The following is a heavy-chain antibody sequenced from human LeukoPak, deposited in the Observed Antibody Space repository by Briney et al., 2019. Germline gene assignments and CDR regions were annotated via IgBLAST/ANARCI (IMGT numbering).Heavy chain of an antibody. CDR2: ISGSGGST. V-gene: IGHV3-23*01. D-gene: IGHD3-22*01. Sequence: GGSLRLSCAASGFTFSSYAMSWVRQAPGKGLEWVSAISGSGGSTYYADSVKGRFTISRHNSKNTLYLQMNSLRAEDTAVYYCAREARIKHYYDSSGYQYYYYYGMDVWGQGTTVTVSS. CDR3: AREARIKHYYDSSGYQYYYYYGMDV. CDR1: GFTFSSYA. J-gene: IGHJ6*02.